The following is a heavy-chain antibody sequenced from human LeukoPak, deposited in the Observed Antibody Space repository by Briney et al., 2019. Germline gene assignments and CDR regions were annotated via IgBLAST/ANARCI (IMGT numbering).Heavy chain of an antibody. CDR1: GGSFSGYY. CDR2: INHSGST. CDR3: AGGDYDILTGYS. V-gene: IGHV4-34*01. D-gene: IGHD3-9*01. J-gene: IGHJ5*02. Sequence: SETLSLTCAVYGGSFSGYYWSWIRQPPGKGREWIGEINHSGSTNYNPSLKSRFTISVDPSKNQFSLKLSSVTAADTAVYYCAGGDYDILTGYSWGQGTLVTVSP.